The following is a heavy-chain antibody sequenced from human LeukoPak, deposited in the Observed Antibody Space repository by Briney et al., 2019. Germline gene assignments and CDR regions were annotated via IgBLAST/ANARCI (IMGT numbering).Heavy chain of an antibody. CDR3: ARGPPPDFDY. J-gene: IGHJ4*02. Sequence: LETLSLTCTVSGDSISNYYWSWIRQPAGKGLEWIGRIYTSGSTDYNPSLKSRVTMSVDTSKNQFSLKVNSVTAADTAVYYCARGPPPDFDYWGLGTLVTVSS. CDR1: GDSISNYY. V-gene: IGHV4-4*07. CDR2: IYTSGST.